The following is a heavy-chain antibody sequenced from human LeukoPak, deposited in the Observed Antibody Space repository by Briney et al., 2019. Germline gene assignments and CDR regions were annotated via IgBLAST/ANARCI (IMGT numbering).Heavy chain of an antibody. CDR2: IYYSGST. D-gene: IGHD5-18*01. J-gene: IGHJ3*02. Sequence: SETLSLTCTVSGGSISSYYWSWIRQPPGKGLEWIGYIYYSGSTNYNPSLKSRVTVSVDTSKNQFSLKLSSVTAAVTAVYYCARDLRGYSYGEAFDIWGQGTMVTVSS. V-gene: IGHV4-59*01. CDR3: ARDLRGYSYGEAFDI. CDR1: GGSISSYY.